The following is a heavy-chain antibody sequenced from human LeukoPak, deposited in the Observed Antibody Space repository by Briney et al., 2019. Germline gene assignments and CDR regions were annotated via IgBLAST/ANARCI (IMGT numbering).Heavy chain of an antibody. CDR2: ISSSSGTI. Sequence: GGSLRLSCAASGFTFICYSMNWVRQAPGKGLEWVSYISSSSGTIYYADSVKGRFTVSIDNAKNSLYLQMNSLRAEDTAVYYCATDKTSVNWFDPWGHGTLVTVSS. CDR3: ATDKTSVNWFDP. V-gene: IGHV3-48*01. J-gene: IGHJ5*02. D-gene: IGHD4-17*01. CDR1: GFTFICYS.